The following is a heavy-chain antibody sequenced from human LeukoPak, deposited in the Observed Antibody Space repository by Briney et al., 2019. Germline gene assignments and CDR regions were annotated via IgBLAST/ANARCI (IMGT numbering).Heavy chain of an antibody. V-gene: IGHV4-34*01. J-gene: IGHJ6*03. CDR2: INHSGST. CDR1: GGSFSGYY. Sequence: SETLSLTCAVYGGSFSGYYWSWIRQPPGKELEWIGEINHSGSTNYNPSLKSRVTISVDTSKNQFSLKLSSVTAADTAVYYCARGNYYYYYYMDVWGKGTTVTVSS. CDR3: ARGNYYYYYYMDV.